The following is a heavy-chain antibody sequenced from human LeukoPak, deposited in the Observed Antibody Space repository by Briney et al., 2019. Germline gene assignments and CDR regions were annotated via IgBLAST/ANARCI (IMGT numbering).Heavy chain of an antibody. V-gene: IGHV4-39*07. CDR3: AMSGDSDAFDI. CDR1: GGSISSSSYY. CDR2: IYYSGST. J-gene: IGHJ3*02. D-gene: IGHD2-21*02. Sequence: PSETLSLTCTVSGGSISSSSYYWGWIRQPPGKGLEWIGSIYYSGSTYYNPSLKSRVTISVDTSKNQFSLKLSSVTAADTAVYYCAMSGDSDAFDIWGQGTMVTVSS.